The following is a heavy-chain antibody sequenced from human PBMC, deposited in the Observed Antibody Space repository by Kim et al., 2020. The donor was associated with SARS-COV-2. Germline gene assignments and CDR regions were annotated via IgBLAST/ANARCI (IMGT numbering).Heavy chain of an antibody. CDR1: GDSVSSNSAA. CDR2: TYYRSKWSN. J-gene: IGHJ4*02. CDR3: ARERNYGGNSADFDY. D-gene: IGHD4-17*01. V-gene: IGHV6-1*01. Sequence: SQTLSLTCAISGDSVSSNSAAWNRIRQSPSRGLEWLVRTYYRSKWSNDYAVSVRSRITINPDTSKNQFSLQLNSVTPEDTAVYYCARERNYGGNSADFDYWGQRTLVTVFS.